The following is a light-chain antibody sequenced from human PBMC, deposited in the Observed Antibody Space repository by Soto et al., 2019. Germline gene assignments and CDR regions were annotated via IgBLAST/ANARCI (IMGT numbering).Light chain of an antibody. CDR2: GAS. CDR3: QQYNTWRT. Sequence: EIVMTQSPATLSVSPGERATLSCRASQSVSSNLAWYQQKPGHAPRLLIYGASTRATGIPARFSGSGSGTEFTLIISSLQSEDFAVYYCQQYNTWRTFGQGTKLEIK. V-gene: IGKV3-15*01. CDR1: QSVSSN. J-gene: IGKJ2*02.